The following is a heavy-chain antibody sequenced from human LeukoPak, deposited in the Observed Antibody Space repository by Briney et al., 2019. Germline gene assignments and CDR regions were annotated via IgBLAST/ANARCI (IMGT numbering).Heavy chain of an antibody. CDR1: GFTFSDYY. J-gene: IGHJ4*02. CDR3: ASIYYDDTIDY. D-gene: IGHD3-22*01. CDR2: IKQDGSEK. V-gene: IGHV3-7*01. Sequence: PGRSLRLSCAASGFTFSDYYMSWIRQAPGKGLEWVANIKQDGSEKYYVDSVKGRFTISRDNAKNSLYLQMNSLRAEDTAVYYCASIYYDDTIDYWGQGTLVTVSS.